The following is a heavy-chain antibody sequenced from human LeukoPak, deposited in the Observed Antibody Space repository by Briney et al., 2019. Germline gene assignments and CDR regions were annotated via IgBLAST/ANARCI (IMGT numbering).Heavy chain of an antibody. D-gene: IGHD3-10*01. V-gene: IGHV3-48*04. J-gene: IGHJ6*02. CDR3: ARGGTISELLWFGELLPPYYYGMDV. CDR2: ISSSSSTI. Sequence: PGGSLRLSCAASGFTFSSYSMNWVRQAPGKGLEWVSYISSSSSTIYYADSVKGRFTISRDNAKNSLYLQMNSLRAEDTAVYYCARGGTISELLWFGELLPPYYYGMDVWGQGTTVTVSS. CDR1: GFTFSSYS.